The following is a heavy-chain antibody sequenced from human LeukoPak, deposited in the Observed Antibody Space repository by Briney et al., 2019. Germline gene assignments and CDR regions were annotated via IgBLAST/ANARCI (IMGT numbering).Heavy chain of an antibody. CDR3: ARGRGSQSFDY. CDR2: INPNSGDT. J-gene: IGHJ4*02. V-gene: IGHV1-2*02. Sequence: ASVKVSCKTSKYTFTGYYIHWVRQAPGQGLEWMGWINPNSGDTNYAQKFQGRVTMTRDTPISTAYMDLNRLTSGDTAVYFCARGRGSQSFDYRGQGTLVTVSS. CDR1: KYTFTGYY. D-gene: IGHD1-26*01.